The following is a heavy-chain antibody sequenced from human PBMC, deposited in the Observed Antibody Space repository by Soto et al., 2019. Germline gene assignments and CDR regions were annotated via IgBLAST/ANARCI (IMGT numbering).Heavy chain of an antibody. V-gene: IGHV1-18*01. J-gene: IGHJ3*02. CDR1: GYTFTSYG. CDR3: TRQGGDYYTFVI. Sequence: QVQLVQSGAEVKKPGASVKVSCKASGYTFTSYGISWVRQAPGQGLEWMGWISAYNGNTNYAQKLQGRVTMTTDTSTSTDYIEMRILRSDDTAVYYCTRQGGDYYTFVICGQGTMVTVSS. D-gene: IGHD3-10*01. CDR2: ISAYNGNT.